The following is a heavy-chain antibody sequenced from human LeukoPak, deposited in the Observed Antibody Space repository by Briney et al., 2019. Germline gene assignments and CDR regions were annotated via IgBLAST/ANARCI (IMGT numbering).Heavy chain of an antibody. Sequence: GGSLRLSCAASGFTFSTYAMTWVRQAPGRGLEWVSSLSGDGGTTNYADSVEGRFTISRDNSKNTLYLQMNSLGAEDTAVYYCAKGNSGWYGSGVDVWGQGTTVTVSS. CDR2: LSGDGGTT. J-gene: IGHJ6*02. V-gene: IGHV3-23*01. D-gene: IGHD6-19*01. CDR3: AKGNSGWYGSGVDV. CDR1: GFTFSTYA.